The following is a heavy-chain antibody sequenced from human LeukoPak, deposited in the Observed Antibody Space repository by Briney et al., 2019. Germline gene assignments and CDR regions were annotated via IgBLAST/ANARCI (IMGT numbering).Heavy chain of an antibody. CDR3: AKAPKSGSHKGYFDY. J-gene: IGHJ4*02. CDR1: GFTFSDFA. CDR2: FSTDGTT. V-gene: IGHV3-23*01. D-gene: IGHD3-10*01. Sequence: GGSLRLSCAVSGFTFSDFAMSWVRQAPGRGLEWVSAFSTDGTTYYADYVKGRFAISRDNSKNTLYLQLNSPRAEDTATYYCAKAPKSGSHKGYFDYWGQGTLVTVSS.